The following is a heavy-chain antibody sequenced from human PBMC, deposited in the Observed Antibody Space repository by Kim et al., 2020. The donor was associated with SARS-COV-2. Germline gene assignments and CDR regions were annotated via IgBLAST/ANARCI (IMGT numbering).Heavy chain of an antibody. D-gene: IGHD3-22*01. CDR3: ARGLDGGYYTRDY. V-gene: IGHV4-34*01. CDR1: GGSFSGYY. CDR2: INHSGST. Sequence: SETLSLTCAVYGGSFSGYYWSWIRQPPGKGLEWIGEINHSGSTNYNPSLKSRVTISVDTSKNQFSLKLSSVTAADTAVYYCARGLDGGYYTRDYWGQGTL. J-gene: IGHJ4*02.